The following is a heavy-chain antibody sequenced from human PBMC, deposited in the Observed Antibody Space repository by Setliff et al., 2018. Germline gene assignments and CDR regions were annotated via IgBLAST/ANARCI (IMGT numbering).Heavy chain of an antibody. CDR3: ARGYSSGWYIN. Sequence: ASVKVSCKASGYTFTSYYMHWVRQAPGQGPEWMGGISPILGMANYAQKFQGRVTITRDTSASTAYMELSSLRSEDTAVYYCARGYSSGWYINWGQGTLVTVSS. J-gene: IGHJ4*02. D-gene: IGHD6-19*01. CDR2: ISPILGMA. CDR1: GYTFTSYY. V-gene: IGHV1-46*01.